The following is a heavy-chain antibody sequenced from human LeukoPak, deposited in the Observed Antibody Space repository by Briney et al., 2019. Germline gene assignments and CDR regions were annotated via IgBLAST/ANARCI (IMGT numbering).Heavy chain of an antibody. CDR2: INPSGGST. Sequence: GASVKVSCKASGYTFTSYYMHWVRQAPGQGLEWMGIINPSGGSTSYAQKFQGRVTMTRDTSTSTVYMELSSLRSEDTAVYYCASEWELRGTFDYWGQGTLVTVSS. J-gene: IGHJ4*02. CDR3: ASEWELRGTFDY. V-gene: IGHV1-46*01. CDR1: GYTFTSYY. D-gene: IGHD1-26*01.